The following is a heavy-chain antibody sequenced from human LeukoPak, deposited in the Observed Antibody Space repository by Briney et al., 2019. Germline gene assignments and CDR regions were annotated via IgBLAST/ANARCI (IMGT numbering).Heavy chain of an antibody. Sequence: SVKVSCKASGCTFSSYAINWVRQAPGQGLEWMGRIIPIYGIANYAQKFQGRVTITADKSTSTAYMELSSLRSEDTAVYYCARRKQWLDPYFDYWGQGTLVTVSS. V-gene: IGHV1-69*04. J-gene: IGHJ4*02. D-gene: IGHD6-19*01. CDR1: GCTFSSYA. CDR3: ARRKQWLDPYFDY. CDR2: IIPIYGIA.